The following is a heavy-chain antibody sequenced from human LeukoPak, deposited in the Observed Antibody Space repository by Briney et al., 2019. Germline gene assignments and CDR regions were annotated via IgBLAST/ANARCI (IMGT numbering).Heavy chain of an antibody. CDR1: GYSINSGYY. V-gene: IGHV4-38-2*02. CDR3: AREFGGSYYYYYYMDV. D-gene: IGHD1-26*01. Sequence: SETLSLTCAVSGYSINSGYYWGWIRQPPGKGLEWIWSIYHSGSTYYNPSLKSRVTISVDTSKNQFSLKLSSVTAADTAVYYCAREFGGSYYYYYYMDVWGKGTTVTVSS. CDR2: IYHSGST. J-gene: IGHJ6*03.